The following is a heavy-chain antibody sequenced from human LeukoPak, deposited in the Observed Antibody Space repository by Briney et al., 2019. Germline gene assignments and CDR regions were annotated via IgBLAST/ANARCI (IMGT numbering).Heavy chain of an antibody. CDR1: GLTFSSYE. D-gene: IGHD3-22*01. V-gene: IGHV3-48*03. J-gene: IGHJ3*02. CDR2: ISSIGSSI. CDR3: ARDSHEFDSSGYYPDAFDI. Sequence: GGSLRLSCAASGLTFSSYEMNWVRQAPGKGLECGSYISSIGSSIYYADSVKGRFTISRDNAKKSLYLQMHSLRAEDTAVYYCARDSHEFDSSGYYPDAFDIWGQGTMVTVSS.